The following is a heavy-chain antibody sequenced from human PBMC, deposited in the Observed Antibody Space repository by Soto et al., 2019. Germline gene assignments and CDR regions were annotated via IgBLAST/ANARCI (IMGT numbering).Heavy chain of an antibody. CDR1: GYTFRTYG. J-gene: IGHJ4*02. D-gene: IGHD6-6*01. V-gene: IGHV1-18*01. CDR3: ARARAEYSSSFSYYFDS. Sequence: QVQLVQSGSEVKKPWASVKVSCKASGYTFRTYGITWVRQAPGQGLEWVAWISVHTGDTKYAQKLQGRVSLTTDTFTTTAYIELRGLTSDDTAIYYCARARAEYSSSFSYYFDSWGQGTLVTVSS. CDR2: ISVHTGDT.